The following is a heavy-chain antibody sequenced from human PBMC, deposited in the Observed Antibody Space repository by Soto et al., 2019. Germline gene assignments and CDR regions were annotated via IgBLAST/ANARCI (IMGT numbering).Heavy chain of an antibody. CDR3: ARGAHIVVVPAAISGWFDP. CDR1: GFTFSSYA. J-gene: IGHJ5*02. V-gene: IGHV3-21*01. Sequence: PGGSLRLSCAASGFTFSSYAMSWVRQAPGKGLEWVSSISSSSYIYYADSVKGRFTISRDNAKNSLYLQMNSLRAEDTAVYYCARGAHIVVVPAAISGWFDPWGQGTLVTVSS. CDR2: ISSSSYI. D-gene: IGHD2-2*02.